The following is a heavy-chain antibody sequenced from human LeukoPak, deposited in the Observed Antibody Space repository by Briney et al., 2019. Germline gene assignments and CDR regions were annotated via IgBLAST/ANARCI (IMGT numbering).Heavy chain of an antibody. CDR3: AKAEGYDILTGLDY. V-gene: IGHV3-23*01. Sequence: GGSLRLSCATSGFTFSSYAMSWVRQAPGKGLEWVSGIGASGGSTYYADSVKGRFTISRDNTKNTLYLQMNSLRTEDTAVYYCAKAEGYDILTGLDYWGQGTLVTVSS. J-gene: IGHJ4*02. D-gene: IGHD3-9*01. CDR1: GFTFSSYA. CDR2: IGASGGST.